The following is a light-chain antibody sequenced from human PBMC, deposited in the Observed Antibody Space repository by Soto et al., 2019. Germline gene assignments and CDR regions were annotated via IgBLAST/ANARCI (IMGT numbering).Light chain of an antibody. CDR1: QSVSSK. Sequence: ILVTQSPGTLSVSPGEGATLSCRASQSVSSKLAWYRQKPGQAPWLLIYGASTRPTGIPARFSGSGSGTEFTLTISSLQSEDVAVYYCQQYSNWPRTFGQGTKVDIK. CDR2: GAS. V-gene: IGKV3-15*01. J-gene: IGKJ1*01. CDR3: QQYSNWPRT.